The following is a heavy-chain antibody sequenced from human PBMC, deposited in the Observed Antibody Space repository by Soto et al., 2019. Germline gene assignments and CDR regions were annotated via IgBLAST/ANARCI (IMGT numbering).Heavy chain of an antibody. CDR3: ARERASQLCVGELSSSSGMDA. D-gene: IGHD3-10*01. V-gene: IGHV1-69*13. CDR1: GGTFSSYA. CDR2: IIPIFGTA. J-gene: IGHJ6*02. Sequence: SVKVSCKASGGTFSSYAISWVRQAPGQGLEWMGGIIPIFGTANYAQKFQGGVTITADESTSTAYMELSSLRSEDTAVYYCARERASQLCVGELSSSSGMDARAQQNTVTVS.